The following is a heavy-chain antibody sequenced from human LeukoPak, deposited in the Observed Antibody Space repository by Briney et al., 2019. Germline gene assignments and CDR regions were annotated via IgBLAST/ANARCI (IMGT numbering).Heavy chain of an antibody. J-gene: IGHJ4*02. V-gene: IGHV3-30-3*02. CDR2: ISYGGSNK. CDR1: GFTFSSYA. D-gene: IGHD2-15*01. Sequence: PGGSLRLSCAASGFTFSSYAMHWVRQAPGKGLEWVAVISYGGSNKYYADSVKGRFTISRDNSKNTLYLQMNSLRAEDTAVYYCAKLSSSSSYPAVDYWGQGTLVTVSS. CDR3: AKLSSSSSYPAVDY.